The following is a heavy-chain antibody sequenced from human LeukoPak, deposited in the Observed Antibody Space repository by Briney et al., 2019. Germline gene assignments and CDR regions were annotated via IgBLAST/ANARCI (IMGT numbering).Heavy chain of an antibody. J-gene: IGHJ4*02. CDR1: GFTFSSYA. Sequence: GGSLRLSCAASGFTFSSYAMHWVRQAPGKGLEWVAVISYDGSNKYYADSVKGRFTISRDNSKNTLYLQMNSLRAEDTAVYYCAKDTGGQVVTAPFDYWGQGTLVTVSS. V-gene: IGHV3-30-3*01. D-gene: IGHD2-21*02. CDR2: ISYDGSNK. CDR3: AKDTGGQVVTAPFDY.